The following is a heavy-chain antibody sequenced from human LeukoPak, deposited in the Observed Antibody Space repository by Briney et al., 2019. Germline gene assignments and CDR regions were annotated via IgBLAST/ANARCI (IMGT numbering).Heavy chain of an antibody. D-gene: IGHD3-10*01. CDR2: IDYRGDYT. J-gene: IGHJ4*02. V-gene: IGHV3-23*01. CDR3: VKRQSNYGPFDN. Sequence: GGSLRLSCAASGFTFSSYAMTWARRAPGKGLEWVSTIDYRGDYTYYADSVKGRFTISTDNSRDTLYLQMNSLRAEDKAVYYCVKRQSNYGPFDNWGQGALVTVSS. CDR1: GFTFSSYA.